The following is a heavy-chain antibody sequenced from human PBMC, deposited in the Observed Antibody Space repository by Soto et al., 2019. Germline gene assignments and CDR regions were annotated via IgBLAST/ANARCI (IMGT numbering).Heavy chain of an antibody. J-gene: IGHJ6*03. CDR1: GGSFSGYQ. CDR3: ARGLILWFGEFSRRGGYYYYMDV. Sequence: QVQLQQWGAGLLKPSETLSLTCDVYGGSFSGYQWTWIRQTPGKRLEWIGEINDSGNINYNPSLKSRVTILVDTPKKQISLKLSSVTAADTAVYYCARGLILWFGEFSRRGGYYYYMDVWGKGTTVTVSS. V-gene: IGHV4-34*01. CDR2: INDSGNI. D-gene: IGHD3-10*01.